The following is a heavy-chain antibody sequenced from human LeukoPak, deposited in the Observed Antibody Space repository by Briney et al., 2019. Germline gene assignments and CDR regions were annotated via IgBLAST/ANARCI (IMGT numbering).Heavy chain of an antibody. J-gene: IGHJ4*02. V-gene: IGHV3-21*01. CDR1: GLTFSSSS. Sequence: GGSLRLSCAASGLTFSSSSMNWVRQAPGKGLEWVSSISSSSNYMYYTDSVKGRFTIFRDNAENSLYLQMNSLRIEDTAVYYCSRGLISSGYSPYFDYWGQGTLISVSS. D-gene: IGHD3-22*01. CDR2: ISSSSNYM. CDR3: SRGLISSGYSPYFDY.